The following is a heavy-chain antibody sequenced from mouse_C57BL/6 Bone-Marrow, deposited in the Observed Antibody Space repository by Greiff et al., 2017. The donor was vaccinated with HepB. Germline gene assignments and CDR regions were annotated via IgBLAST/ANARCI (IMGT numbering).Heavy chain of an antibody. V-gene: IGHV1-18*01. CDR3: ARGGGLRRALYAMDY. CDR2: INPNNGGT. Sequence: VQLKESGPELVKPGASVKIPCKASGYTFTDYNMDWVKQSHGKSLEWIGDINPNNGGTIYNQKFKGKATLTVDKSSSTAYMELRSLTSEDTAVYYCARGGGLRRALYAMDYWGQGTSVTVSS. D-gene: IGHD2-4*01. J-gene: IGHJ4*01. CDR1: GYTFTDYN.